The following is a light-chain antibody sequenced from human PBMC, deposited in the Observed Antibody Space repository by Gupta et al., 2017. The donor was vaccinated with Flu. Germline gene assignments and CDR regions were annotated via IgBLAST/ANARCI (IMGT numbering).Light chain of an antibody. Sequence: DIQMAESPSSLSASLGDRVTITCRADQTISNYLSWYQQKPGKAPRLLISAASHLESGVPSLFRGSGSGTNFILTIDRLQPDDFATYYCLQGVATPLTFGHGTNVHIK. CDR2: AAS. V-gene: IGKV1-39*01. J-gene: IGKJ3*01. CDR1: QTISNY. CDR3: LQGVATPLT.